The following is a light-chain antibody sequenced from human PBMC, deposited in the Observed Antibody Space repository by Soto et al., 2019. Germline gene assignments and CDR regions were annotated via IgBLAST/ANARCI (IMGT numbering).Light chain of an antibody. J-gene: IGKJ1*01. CDR1: QSVSRSY. V-gene: IGKV3-20*01. CDR3: QQYGSSPRT. CDR2: GAS. Sequence: EIVLTQSPGTLSLSPGERATLSSRASQSVSRSYLAWYQQKPGQAPRLLIYGASSRATGIPDRFSGSGSGTDFTLTISRLEPEDFAVYYCQQYGSSPRTFGQGTKVEIK.